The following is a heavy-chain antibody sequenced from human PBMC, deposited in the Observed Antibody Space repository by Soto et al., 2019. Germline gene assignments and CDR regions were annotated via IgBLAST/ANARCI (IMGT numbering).Heavy chain of an antibody. CDR3: GRQRLIPYYYSLWV. V-gene: IGHV4-59*01. CDR1: GGSISGYY. J-gene: IGHJ6*02. CDR2: IYYRGST. Sequence: KPSETLSLTCTVSGGSISGYYWSWIRQAPGKGLEYIGYIYYRGSTNYNPSLKSRVTMSVDTSRNQFSLTVNSVTAEATAVSYCGRQRLIPYYYSLWVWDRGTTVTVSS. D-gene: IGHD6-19*01.